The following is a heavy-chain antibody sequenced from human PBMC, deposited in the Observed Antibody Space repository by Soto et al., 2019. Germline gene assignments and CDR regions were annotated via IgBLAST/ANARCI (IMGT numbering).Heavy chain of an antibody. CDR1: GFPFSSTD. CDR3: AKNSGWFNT. Sequence: GGSLRLSCAASGFPFSSTDMTWVRQAPGKGLEWVSTIDGSGGTTYYADSVKGRFTISRDNSINTVFLQMNSLRADDTALYFCAKNSGWFNTWGQGALVTVSS. J-gene: IGHJ5*02. D-gene: IGHD3-10*01. V-gene: IGHV3-23*01. CDR2: IDGSGGTT.